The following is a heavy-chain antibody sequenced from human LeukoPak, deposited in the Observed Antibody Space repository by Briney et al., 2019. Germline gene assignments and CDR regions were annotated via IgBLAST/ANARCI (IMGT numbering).Heavy chain of an antibody. Sequence: ASVKVSCKASGYTFTGYFIHWVRQAPGQGLEWMGWINPKSGGTSYTQKFQGRVTMTRDTSISTAYMELSRVRSDDTAVYYCARVLDDSGGYYFILGAFDIWGLGTMVTVSS. V-gene: IGHV1-2*02. D-gene: IGHD3-22*01. CDR1: GYTFTGYF. CDR2: INPKSGGT. J-gene: IGHJ3*02. CDR3: ARVLDDSGGYYFILGAFDI.